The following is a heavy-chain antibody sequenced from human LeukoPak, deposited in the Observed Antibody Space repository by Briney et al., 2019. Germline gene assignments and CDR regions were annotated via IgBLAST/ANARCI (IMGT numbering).Heavy chain of an antibody. Sequence: SETLSLTCAVYGGSFSGYYWSWIRQPPGKGLEWIGEINHSGSTNYNPSLKSRVTISVDTSKDQFSLKLSSVTAADTAVYYCARRGGYDFGGLRYWGQGTLVTVSS. J-gene: IGHJ4*02. D-gene: IGHD5-12*01. CDR3: ARRGGYDFGGLRY. V-gene: IGHV4-34*01. CDR2: INHSGST. CDR1: GGSFSGYY.